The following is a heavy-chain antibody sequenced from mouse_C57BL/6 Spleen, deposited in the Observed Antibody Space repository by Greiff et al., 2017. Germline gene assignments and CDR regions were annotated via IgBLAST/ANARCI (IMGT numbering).Heavy chain of an antibody. J-gene: IGHJ1*03. D-gene: IGHD2-1*01. CDR1: GFTFSSYA. V-gene: IGHV5-4*03. Sequence: EVKLMESGGGLVKPGGSLKLSCAASGFTFSSYAMSWVRQTPEKRLEWVATISDGGSYTYYPDNVKGRFTISRDNAKNNLYLQMSHLKSEDTAMYYCARGSTSWYVDVWGTGTTVTVSS. CDR2: ISDGGSYT. CDR3: ARGSTSWYVDV.